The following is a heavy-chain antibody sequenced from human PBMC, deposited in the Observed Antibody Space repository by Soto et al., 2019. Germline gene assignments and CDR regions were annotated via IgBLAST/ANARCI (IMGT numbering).Heavy chain of an antibody. CDR2: INPKNGDT. CDR3: ARGVVVAPSYFPH. V-gene: IGHV1-2*06. Sequence: ASVKVSCKASGYTFTAYYMHWVRQAPGQGLEWMGRINPKNGDTNYVQKFQGRVTMTRDTSISTAYMELSSLTSGDTAVYYCARGVVVAPSYFPHWGQGTLVTVSS. J-gene: IGHJ1*01. D-gene: IGHD2-15*01. CDR1: GYTFTAYY.